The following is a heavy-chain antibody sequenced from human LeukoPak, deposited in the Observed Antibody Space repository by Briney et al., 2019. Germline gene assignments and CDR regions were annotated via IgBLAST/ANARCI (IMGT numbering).Heavy chain of an antibody. CDR1: GFTFSSYG. V-gene: IGHV3-7*03. CDR2: IKQDGSEK. J-gene: IGHJ3*02. Sequence: PGGSLRLSCAASGFTFSSYGMSWVRQAPGKGLEWVANIKQDGSEKYYVDSVKGRFTISRDNAKNSLYLQMNSLRAEDTAVYYCARGPRGRWLQFSAFDIWGQGTMVTVSS. D-gene: IGHD5-24*01. CDR3: ARGPRGRWLQFSAFDI.